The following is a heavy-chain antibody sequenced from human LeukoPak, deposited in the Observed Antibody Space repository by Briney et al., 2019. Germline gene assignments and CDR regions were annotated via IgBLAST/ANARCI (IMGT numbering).Heavy chain of an antibody. CDR1: GGSINSYY. D-gene: IGHD1-26*01. J-gene: IGHJ6*02. CDR2: IYYSGST. Sequence: PSETLSLTCTVSGGSINSYYWSWIRQPPGKGLEWIGYIYYSGSTNYNPSLKSRVTISVDTSKNQFSLKLSSVTAADTAVYYCARGRSNYYGMDVWGQGTTVTVSS. V-gene: IGHV4-59*01. CDR3: ARGRSNYYGMDV.